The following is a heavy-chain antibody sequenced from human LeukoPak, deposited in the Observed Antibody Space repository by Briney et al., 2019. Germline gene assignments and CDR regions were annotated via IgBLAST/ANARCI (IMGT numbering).Heavy chain of an antibody. CDR2: IYPDDSDT. CDR3: TRHSEDADGYYPFDY. CDR1: GYSFGNRW. J-gene: IGHJ4*02. D-gene: IGHD3-22*01. V-gene: IGHV5-51*01. Sequence: GESLKISCKGSGYSFGNRWIGWVRQMPGKGLEWMGIIYPDDSDTIYSPSFEGQVTISADKSITTAYLQWSSLRASDTAMYYCTRHSEDADGYYPFDYWGQGTWVTVSS.